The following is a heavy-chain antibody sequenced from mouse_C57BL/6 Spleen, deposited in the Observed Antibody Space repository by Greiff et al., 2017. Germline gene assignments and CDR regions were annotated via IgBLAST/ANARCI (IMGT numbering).Heavy chain of an antibody. CDR2: ILPGSGST. CDR1: GYTFTGYW. V-gene: IGHV1-9*01. CDR3: VRSTVVESYWYSEV. Sequence: VQLQQSGAELMKPGASVKLSCKATGYTFTGYWIEWVKQRPGHGLEWIGEILPGSGSTNYNEKFKGKATFTADPSSHTAYMQLSSLTTEDSAIYYCVRSTVVESYWYSEVWGTGTTVTVSS. J-gene: IGHJ1*03. D-gene: IGHD1-1*01.